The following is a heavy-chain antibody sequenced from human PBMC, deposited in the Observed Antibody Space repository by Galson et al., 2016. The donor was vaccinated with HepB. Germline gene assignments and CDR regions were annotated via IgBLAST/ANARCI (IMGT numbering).Heavy chain of an antibody. V-gene: IGHV6-1*01. CDR2: TYYRSKWYN. CDR1: GDSVSSNSAA. J-gene: IGHJ4*02. CDR3: ARVAGGSHYSVRHFDY. Sequence: CAISGDSVSSNSAAWNWIRQSPSRGLEWLGRTYYRSKWYNDYAVSVKSRITINPDTSKNQFSLQLISVTPEDTAVYYCARVAGGSHYSVRHFDYWGQGTLVTVSS. D-gene: IGHD2-15*01.